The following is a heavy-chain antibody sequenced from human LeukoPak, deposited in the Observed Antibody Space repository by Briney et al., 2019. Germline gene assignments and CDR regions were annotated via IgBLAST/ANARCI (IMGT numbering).Heavy chain of an antibody. CDR1: GGTFSSYA. V-gene: IGHV1-69*05. J-gene: IGHJ4*02. D-gene: IGHD2-8*01. CDR3: ARGRCTNGVCYTYYFDY. CDR2: IIPIFGTA. Sequence: SVKVSCKASGGTFSSYAISWVRQAPGQGLEWMGGIIPIFGTANYAQKFQGRVTITTDESTSTAYMELSSLRSEDTAVYYCARGRCTNGVCYTYYFDYWGQGTLVTVSS.